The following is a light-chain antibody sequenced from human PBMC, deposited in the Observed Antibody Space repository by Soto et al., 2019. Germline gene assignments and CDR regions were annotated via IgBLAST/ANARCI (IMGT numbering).Light chain of an antibody. Sequence: EIVLTQSPGTLSFSPGERATLTCRASQSVSTYLAWYQQKPGQAPRLLIYDASKRATGVPARFSGSGSGTDFTLTISSLEPEDFAVYYCQQRRTWLTFGGGTKVDIK. CDR1: QSVSTY. CDR2: DAS. V-gene: IGKV3-11*01. CDR3: QQRRTWLT. J-gene: IGKJ4*01.